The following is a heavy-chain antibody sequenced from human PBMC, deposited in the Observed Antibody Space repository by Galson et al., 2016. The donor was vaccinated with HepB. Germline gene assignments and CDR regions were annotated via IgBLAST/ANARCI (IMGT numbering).Heavy chain of an antibody. CDR2: IYHSGTT. J-gene: IGHJ2*01. D-gene: IGHD3-16*02. CDR3: ARDFVSDYDWGIHRSAWYFDL. CDR1: GGSISTSHW. Sequence: SETLSLTCAVSGGSISTSHWWSWVRQPPGKGLEWIGEIYHSGTTNYNPSLQSRVTISVAKSQNQFSLSLTYVTAADTAVYYCARDFVSDYDWGIHRSAWYFDLWGRGTLVTVST. V-gene: IGHV4-4*02.